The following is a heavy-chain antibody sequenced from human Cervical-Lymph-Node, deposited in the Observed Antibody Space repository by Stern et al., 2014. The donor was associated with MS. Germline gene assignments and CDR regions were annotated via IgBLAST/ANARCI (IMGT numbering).Heavy chain of an antibody. CDR1: GFSFGTYW. CDR3: ARDDSSTWLGKYYYYGMDV. CDR2: INQKGTEE. Sequence: EVQLVESGGGLVQPGGSLRLSCAASGFSFGTYWMSWVRHSPGKGLEWVANINQKGTEEHYVDSVKGRFTISRDNVKNSLYLQMTSLRAEDTAVYYCARDDSSTWLGKYYYYGMDVWGQGTTVTVSS. D-gene: IGHD2-2*01. J-gene: IGHJ6*02. V-gene: IGHV3-7*01.